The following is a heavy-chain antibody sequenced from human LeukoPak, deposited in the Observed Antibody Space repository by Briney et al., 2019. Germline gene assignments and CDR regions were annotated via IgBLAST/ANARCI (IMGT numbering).Heavy chain of an antibody. CDR3: AVTYYYDSSGYFDY. CDR1: GGSFSGYY. V-gene: IGHV4-34*01. Sequence: SETLSPTCAVYGGSFSGYYWSWIRQPPGKGLEWIGEINHSGSTNYNPSLKSRVTISVDTSKNQFSLKLSSVTAADTAVYYCAVTYYYDSSGYFDYWGQGTLVTVSS. D-gene: IGHD3-22*01. J-gene: IGHJ4*02. CDR2: INHSGST.